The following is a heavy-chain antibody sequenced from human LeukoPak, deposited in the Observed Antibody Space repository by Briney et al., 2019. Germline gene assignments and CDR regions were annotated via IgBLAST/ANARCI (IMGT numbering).Heavy chain of an antibody. J-gene: IGHJ3*02. D-gene: IGHD3-22*01. V-gene: IGHV4-61*02. CDR1: GGSISSGSYY. CDR2: IYTSGST. CDR3: ARDSPDYYDSSGFITYRAFDI. Sequence: SETLSLTCTVSGGSISSGSYYWSWLRQPAGQGLEWIGRIYTSGSTNYNPSLKSRVTISVDTSKNQFSLKLSSVTAADTAVYYCARDSPDYYDSSGFITYRAFDIWGQGTMVTVSS.